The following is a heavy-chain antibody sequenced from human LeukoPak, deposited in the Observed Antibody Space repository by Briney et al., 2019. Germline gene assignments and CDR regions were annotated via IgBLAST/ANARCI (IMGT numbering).Heavy chain of an antibody. D-gene: IGHD3-22*01. CDR1: GGSISSSSYY. CDR2: IYYSGST. Sequence: PSETLSLTCTVSGGSISSSSYYWGWIRQPPGKGLEWIGSIYYSGSTYYNPSLKSRVTISVDTSKNQFSLKLSSVTAADTAVYYCATRTGDSSGYCQTSAGFDPWGQGTLVTVSS. CDR3: ATRTGDSSGYCQTSAGFDP. V-gene: IGHV4-39*07. J-gene: IGHJ5*02.